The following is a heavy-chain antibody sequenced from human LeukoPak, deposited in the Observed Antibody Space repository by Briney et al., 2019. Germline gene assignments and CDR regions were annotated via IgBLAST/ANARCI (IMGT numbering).Heavy chain of an antibody. V-gene: IGHV4-59*08. CDR1: GGSFSGYY. J-gene: IGHJ6*02. CDR3: ARVPGIAAAGTRYYYGMDV. Sequence: SETLSLTCAVYGGSFSGYYWSWIRQPPGKGLEWIGYIYYSGSTNYNPSLKSRVTISVDTSKNQFSLKLSSVTAADTAVYYCARVPGIAAAGTRYYYGMDVWGQGTTVTVSS. CDR2: IYYSGST. D-gene: IGHD6-13*01.